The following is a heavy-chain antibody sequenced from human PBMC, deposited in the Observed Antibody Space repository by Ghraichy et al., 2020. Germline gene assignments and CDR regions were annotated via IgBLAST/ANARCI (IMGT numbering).Heavy chain of an antibody. CDR2: ITSSSSTI. CDR3: AGHGTSVYSVDY. V-gene: IGHV3-48*02. D-gene: IGHD2-15*01. CDR1: GFTFSSHN. Sequence: GGSLRLSCAASGFTFSSHNMNWVRQAPGKGLEWVSYITSSSSTISYADSVKGRFTISRDNAKNSLYLQMNSLRDEDTAVYYCAGHGTSVYSVDYWGQGTLVTVSS. J-gene: IGHJ4*02.